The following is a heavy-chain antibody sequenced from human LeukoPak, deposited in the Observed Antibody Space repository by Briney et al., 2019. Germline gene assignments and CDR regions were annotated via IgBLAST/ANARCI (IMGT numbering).Heavy chain of an antibody. CDR1: GYRRNRFS. V-gene: IGHV1-18*01. Sequence: ASVRVSCKLSGYRRNRFSVTWVRHAPGQGLEWIGWISSDNGIPRYADKFQGRVTLTTDTSKTTGYMELRSLRSDDSAVYFCANVAKGRFFFYYMDVWGKGTTVTVSS. D-gene: IGHD2-15*01. J-gene: IGHJ6*03. CDR2: ISSDNGIP. CDR3: ANVAKGRFFFYYMDV.